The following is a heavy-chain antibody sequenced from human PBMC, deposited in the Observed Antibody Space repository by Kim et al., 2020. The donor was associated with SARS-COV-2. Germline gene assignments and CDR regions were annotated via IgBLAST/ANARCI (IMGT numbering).Heavy chain of an antibody. J-gene: IGHJ4*02. V-gene: IGHV4-59*01. D-gene: IGHD1-26*01. CDR3: ARSTQWELRRIDY. Sequence: YNPTLKSRVTISVDTSKNQFSLKLSSVTAADTAVYYCARSTQWELRRIDYWGQGTLVTVSS.